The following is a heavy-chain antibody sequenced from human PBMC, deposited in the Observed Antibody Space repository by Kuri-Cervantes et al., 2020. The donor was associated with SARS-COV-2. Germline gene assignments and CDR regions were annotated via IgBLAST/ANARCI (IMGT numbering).Heavy chain of an antibody. CDR2: ISDDGRIT. D-gene: IGHD6-19*01. CDR1: GLTFRKYG. CDR3: ARHDLAGTLIDI. Sequence: GESLKISCTGSGLTFRKYGIYWVRQAPGKGLEWVADISDDGRITHYAGPVKGRFTISRDNAKKSLYLQMNSLRVEDTAVYFCARHDLAGTLIDIWGQGALVTVSS. V-gene: IGHV3-30*03. J-gene: IGHJ4*02.